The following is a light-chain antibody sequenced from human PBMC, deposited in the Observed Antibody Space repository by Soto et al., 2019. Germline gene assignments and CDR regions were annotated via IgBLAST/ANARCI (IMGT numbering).Light chain of an antibody. V-gene: IGLV2-11*01. Sequence: QSVLTHPRSLSGSPGHPVTISCTGTSSDVGGYNFVSWYQHHPGKAPKVLIYDVSKRPSGVPDRFSGSKSGNTASLTISGLQAVDEADYHCCSYAGTYTYVVFGGGTKVTVL. J-gene: IGLJ2*01. CDR3: CSYAGTYTYVV. CDR2: DVS. CDR1: SSDVGGYNF.